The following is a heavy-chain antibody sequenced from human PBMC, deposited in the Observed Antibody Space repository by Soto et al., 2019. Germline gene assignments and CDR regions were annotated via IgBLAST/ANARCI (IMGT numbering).Heavy chain of an antibody. J-gene: IGHJ6*03. CDR1: GYTFTSYG. CDR2: ISAYNGNT. V-gene: IGHV1-18*01. Sequence: ASVKVSFKASGYTFTSYGISWVRQAPGQGLEWMGWISAYNGNTNYAQKLQGRVTMTTDTSTSTAYMELRSLRSDDTAVYYCARDKGVGAYYDFWSGYYYYMDVWGKGTTVTVSS. D-gene: IGHD3-3*01. CDR3: ARDKGVGAYYDFWSGYYYYMDV.